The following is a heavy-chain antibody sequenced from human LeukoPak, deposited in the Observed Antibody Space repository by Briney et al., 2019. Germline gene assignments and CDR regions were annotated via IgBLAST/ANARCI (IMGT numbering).Heavy chain of an antibody. CDR1: GFTFSNAW. CDR3: TTRTLYSSSSVFDY. V-gene: IGHV3-15*01. J-gene: IGHJ4*02. D-gene: IGHD6-6*01. Sequence: SGGSLRLSCAASGFTFSNAWMSWVRQAPGKGLEWVGRIKSKTDGGTTDFIAPVKGRFTISRDDSKNTLYLQMNSLKTEDTAVYYCTTRTLYSSSSVFDYWGQGTLVTVSS. CDR2: IKSKTDGGTT.